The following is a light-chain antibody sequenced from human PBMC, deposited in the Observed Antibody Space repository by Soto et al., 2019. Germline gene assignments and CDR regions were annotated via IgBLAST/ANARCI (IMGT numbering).Light chain of an antibody. CDR3: QQRSNWPRT. J-gene: IGKJ1*01. Sequence: EIQLTQSPATLSVSAGARATLSCRASQSVSRYLAWYQQKPGKAPRLLIYDASNRDTGIPARFSGSGSGTDFTLTISSLEPEDFAVYDGQQRSNWPRTFGRGTKVDIK. CDR2: DAS. CDR1: QSVSRY. V-gene: IGKV3-11*01.